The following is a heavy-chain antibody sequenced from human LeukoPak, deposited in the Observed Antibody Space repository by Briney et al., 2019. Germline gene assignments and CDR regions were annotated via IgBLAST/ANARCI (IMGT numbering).Heavy chain of an antibody. V-gene: IGHV7-4-1*02. CDR2: INTNTGDP. CDR3: ARETSLAGFASGLGFNY. CDR1: GYTFTSYA. D-gene: IGHD6-19*01. Sequence: GASVKVSCKASGYTFTSYAMNWVRQAPGQGLEWMVWINTNTGDPTYAQGFTGRFVFSLDTSVSTAYLQISSLKAEDTAVYYCARETSLAGFASGLGFNYWGQGILVTVSS. J-gene: IGHJ4*02.